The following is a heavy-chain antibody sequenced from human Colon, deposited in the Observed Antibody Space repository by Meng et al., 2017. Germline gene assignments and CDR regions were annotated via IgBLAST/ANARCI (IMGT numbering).Heavy chain of an antibody. CDR2: TYYRSKWYN. Sequence: QPVQRLAAPSQTLSHTCAVSGDIVSTYSTAWNHSIQSPSRGLEWLGMTYYRSKWYNDYAVSVKSRITITPDTSKNQFSLQLNSVTPEDTAVYYCARDSSSSAYSPFDYWGQGTLVTVSS. V-gene: IGHV6-1*02. D-gene: IGHD3-22*01. CDR1: GDIVSTYSTA. J-gene: IGHJ4*02. CDR3: ARDSSSSAYSPFDY.